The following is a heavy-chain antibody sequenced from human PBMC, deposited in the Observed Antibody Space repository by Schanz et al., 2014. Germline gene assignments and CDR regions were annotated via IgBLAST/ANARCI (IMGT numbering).Heavy chain of an antibody. CDR2: IIPILGIT. J-gene: IGHJ4*02. D-gene: IGHD3-10*01. V-gene: IGHV1-69*04. Sequence: QVPLVQSGAEVKKPGSSVTVSCKASGGTFSSYTFNWVRQSPGQGLEWMGRIIPILGITNYAQEFQGRVSITADTSTTTAYLELSSLRSEDAAVYYCAKDDDSGGAFDCWGQGTQVTVSS. CDR1: GGTFSSYT. CDR3: AKDDDSGGAFDC.